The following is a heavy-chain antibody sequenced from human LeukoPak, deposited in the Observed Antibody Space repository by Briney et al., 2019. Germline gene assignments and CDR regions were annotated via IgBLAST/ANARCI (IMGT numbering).Heavy chain of an antibody. CDR3: ARLLNDDQLDY. J-gene: IGHJ4*02. CDR1: GGSISSSSYY. CDR2: IYYSGST. V-gene: IGHV4-39*01. Sequence: ASETLSLTCTVSGGSISSSSYYWGWIRQPPGKGLEWIGSIYYSGSTYYNPSLKSRVTISVDTSKNQFSLKLSSVTAADTAVYYCARLLNDDQLDYWGQGTLVTVSS. D-gene: IGHD1-1*01.